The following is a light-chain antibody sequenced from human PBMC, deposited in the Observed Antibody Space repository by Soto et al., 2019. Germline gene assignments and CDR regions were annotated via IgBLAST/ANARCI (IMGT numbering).Light chain of an antibody. Sequence: QSVLTQPASVSGSPGQSITISCTGTSSDIGGYNYVSWYQQHPGKAPKLMIYEVVNRPSGVSNRFSGSKSGNTASLTISGLQAEDEADYYCFSYTSSITRVFGGGTKVTVL. V-gene: IGLV2-14*01. CDR1: SSDIGGYNY. CDR3: FSYTSSITRV. J-gene: IGLJ2*01. CDR2: EVV.